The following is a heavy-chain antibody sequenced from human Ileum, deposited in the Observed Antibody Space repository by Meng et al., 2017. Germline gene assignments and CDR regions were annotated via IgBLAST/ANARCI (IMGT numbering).Heavy chain of an antibody. J-gene: IGHJ4*02. CDR3: ATNKNKKIDY. D-gene: IGHD2/OR15-2a*01. CDR2: IFHTGST. Sequence: QVQLQGSGPGLVGPSGTLSLTGVVSGDSISSSNWRNWVRQPPGKGLEWIGEIFHTGSTNYNPSLKSRVTISADKSKNQFSLNLSSVTAADTAVYYCATNKNKKIDYWGQGTLVTVSS. V-gene: IGHV4-4*02. CDR1: GDSISSSNW.